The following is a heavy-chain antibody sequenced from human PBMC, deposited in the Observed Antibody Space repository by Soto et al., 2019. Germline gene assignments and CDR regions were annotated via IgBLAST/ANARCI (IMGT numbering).Heavy chain of an antibody. CDR3: ASSRIAARLSAYYYGMDV. CDR2: IIPIFGTA. V-gene: IGHV1-69*01. D-gene: IGHD6-6*01. J-gene: IGHJ6*02. Sequence: QVQLVQSGAEVKKPGSSVKVSCKASGGTFSSYAISWVRQAPGQGLEWMGGIIPIFGTANYAQKFQGRVTITADESTSTAYMELGSLRSEDTAVYYCASSRIAARLSAYYYGMDVWGQGTTVTVSS. CDR1: GGTFSSYA.